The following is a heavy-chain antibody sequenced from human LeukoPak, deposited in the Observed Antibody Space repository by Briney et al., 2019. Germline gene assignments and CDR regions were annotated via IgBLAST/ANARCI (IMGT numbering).Heavy chain of an antibody. Sequence: SETLSLTCTVSGYSISSGYYWGWIRQPPGKGLEWIGSIYHSGSTYYNPSLKSRVTISVDTSKNQFSLKLSSVTAADTAVYYCARDGTMVRGKNWFDPWGQGTLVTVSS. J-gene: IGHJ5*02. CDR3: ARDGTMVRGKNWFDP. D-gene: IGHD3-10*01. CDR2: IYHSGST. V-gene: IGHV4-38-2*02. CDR1: GYSISSGYY.